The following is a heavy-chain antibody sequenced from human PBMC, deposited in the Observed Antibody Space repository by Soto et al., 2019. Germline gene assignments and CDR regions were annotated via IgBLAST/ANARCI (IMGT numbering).Heavy chain of an antibody. J-gene: IGHJ4*02. CDR2: ISYHGSNQ. CDR3: AKAGGGYGDTHENIDY. CDR1: GFIFSTYG. Sequence: PGGSVRLSCAASGFIFSTYGMHWVRQAPGKGLEWVAVISYHGSNQHYTDSVKGRFTIARDNPKSTLYLQMTSLRAEDTAVYYCAKAGGGYGDTHENIDYWGQGTLVTVSS. V-gene: IGHV3-30*18. D-gene: IGHD4-17*01.